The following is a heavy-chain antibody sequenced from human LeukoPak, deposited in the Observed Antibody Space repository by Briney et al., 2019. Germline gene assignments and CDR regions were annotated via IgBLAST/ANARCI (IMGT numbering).Heavy chain of an antibody. CDR3: ARGGDYYDSSGYFLASDY. CDR1: GYTFTSYG. V-gene: IGHV1-2*02. D-gene: IGHD3-22*01. Sequence: ASVNVSCKASGYTFTSYGISWVRQAPGQGLEWMGWISPNSGGTNYAQKFQGRVTMTRDTSISTAYMELSRLRSDDTAVYYCARGGDYYDSSGYFLASDYWGQGTLVTVSS. J-gene: IGHJ4*02. CDR2: ISPNSGGT.